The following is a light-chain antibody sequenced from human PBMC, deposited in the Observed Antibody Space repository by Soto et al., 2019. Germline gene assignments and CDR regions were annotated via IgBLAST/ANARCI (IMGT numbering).Light chain of an antibody. Sequence: QSALTQPRSVSGSPGQSVTISCTGTSSDVGGYSYVSWYQQHPGKAPKLMMYDVKTRPSGIPDRFSGSKSCNTASLTISGLQAEAEAEYYCLSYAGSYRFVFGRVPKVTVL. CDR3: LSYAGSYRFV. J-gene: IGLJ1*01. V-gene: IGLV2-11*01. CDR2: DVK. CDR1: SSDVGGYSY.